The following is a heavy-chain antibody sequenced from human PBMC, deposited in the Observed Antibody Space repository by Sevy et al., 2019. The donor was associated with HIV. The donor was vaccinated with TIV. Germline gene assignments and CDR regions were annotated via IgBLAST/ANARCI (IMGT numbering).Heavy chain of an antibody. V-gene: IGHV4-39*01. CDR1: GGSISSSSYY. CDR3: AKGGGYYDILTGYAPSYYFDY. J-gene: IGHJ4*02. D-gene: IGHD3-9*01. Sequence: SETLSLTCTVSGGSISSSSYYWGWIRQPPGKGLEWIGSIYCSGSTYYNPSLKSRVTISVDTSKNQFSLKLSSVTAADTAVYYCAKGGGYYDILTGYAPSYYFDYWGQGTLVTVSS. CDR2: IYCSGST.